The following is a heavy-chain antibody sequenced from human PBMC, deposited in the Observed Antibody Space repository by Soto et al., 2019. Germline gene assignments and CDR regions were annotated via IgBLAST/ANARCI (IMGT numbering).Heavy chain of an antibody. J-gene: IGHJ4*02. V-gene: IGHV1-69*13. D-gene: IGHD5-18*01. CDR3: ARHVDTAMVIGY. CDR1: GGTFGSYA. Sequence: SVKVSCKASGGTFGSYAISWVRQAPGQGLEWMGGIIPIFGTANYAQKFQGRVTITADESTSTAYMELSSLRSEDTAVYYCARHVDTAMVIGYWGQGTLVTVSS. CDR2: IIPIFGTA.